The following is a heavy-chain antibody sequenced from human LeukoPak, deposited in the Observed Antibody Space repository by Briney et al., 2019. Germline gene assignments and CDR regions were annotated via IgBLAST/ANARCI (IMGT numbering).Heavy chain of an antibody. CDR3: ARDGAARPFDY. D-gene: IGHD6-6*01. J-gene: IGHJ4*02. Sequence: SETLSLTCTVSGGSISSGSYYWSWIRQPAGKGLEWIGRIYTSGSTNYNPSLKSRVTISVDTSKNQFSLKLSSVSAADTAVYYCARDGAARPFDYWGQGTLVTVSS. V-gene: IGHV4-61*02. CDR2: IYTSGST. CDR1: GGSISSGSYY.